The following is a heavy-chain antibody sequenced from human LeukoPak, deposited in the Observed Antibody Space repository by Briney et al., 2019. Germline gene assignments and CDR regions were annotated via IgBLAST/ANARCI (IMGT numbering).Heavy chain of an antibody. J-gene: IGHJ2*01. D-gene: IGHD4/OR15-4a*01. V-gene: IGHV4-39*01. CDR1: RGSISSSHYY. CDR2: IFYSGST. Sequence: SETLSLTCTVSRGSISSSHYYWGWIRQPPGKGLEWIGSIFYSGSTYYNPSLKSRVTISVDTSKSQFSLKLSSVTAADTAMYYCARLLTNDYGDPSYWYFDLWGRGTLVTVSS. CDR3: ARLLTNDYGDPSYWYFDL.